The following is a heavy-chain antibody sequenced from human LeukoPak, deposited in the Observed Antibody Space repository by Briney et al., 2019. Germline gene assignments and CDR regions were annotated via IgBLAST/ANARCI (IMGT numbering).Heavy chain of an antibody. Sequence: PGGSLRLSCAASGFTVSSNYMSWVRQAPGKGLEWVSVIYSGGSTYYADSVKGRFTISRDNSKNTLYLQMNSLRPEDTSVYYCAKDQQLQPFHYWGQGTLVTVSS. CDR2: IYSGGST. D-gene: IGHD2-2*01. V-gene: IGHV3-66*01. J-gene: IGHJ4*02. CDR1: GFTVSSNY. CDR3: AKDQQLQPFHY.